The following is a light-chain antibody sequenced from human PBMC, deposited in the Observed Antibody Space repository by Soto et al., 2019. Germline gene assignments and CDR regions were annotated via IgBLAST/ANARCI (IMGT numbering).Light chain of an antibody. CDR3: QQYYNTPYT. CDR1: RTLFYPSNNKTY. V-gene: IGKV4-1*01. CDR2: WAS. Sequence: DIVMTQSPDSLAVSLGERATINCKSNRTLFYPSNNKTYLAWYQQKAGQPPKLLIYWASMRESGVPDRFSGSGSGTDFTLTIISLQAEDVAICYCQQYYNTPYTFGKGTKLEIK. J-gene: IGKJ2*01.